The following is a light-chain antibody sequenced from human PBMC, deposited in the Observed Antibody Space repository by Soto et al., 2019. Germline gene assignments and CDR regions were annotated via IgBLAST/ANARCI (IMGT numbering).Light chain of an antibody. V-gene: IGKV3-20*01. CDR3: QQYADSSPT. CDR2: GAS. J-gene: IGKJ4*01. Sequence: IVLTQSPGTLSLSPGESATLSCRASHNVTGRFLAWYHHKPGHSPRLLLYGASSRATGIPERFSGGGSGTDFTLTSRRLEPDDFAIYYCQQYADSSPTFGGGTKVEIK. CDR1: HNVTGRF.